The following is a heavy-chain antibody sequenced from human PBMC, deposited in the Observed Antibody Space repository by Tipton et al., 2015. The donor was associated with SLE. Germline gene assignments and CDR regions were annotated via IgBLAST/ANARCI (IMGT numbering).Heavy chain of an antibody. CDR2: IHHSGST. CDR1: GVPMIGDDW. Sequence: TLSLTCAVSGVPMIGDDWWSWLRQPPGKALEWIGEIHHSGSTNYNTSLSSRVTISLDTSRNEFSLNLISVTDADTAVCYCARGGQWLIYWGQGILVTVPS. J-gene: IGHJ4*02. V-gene: IGHV4-4*02. CDR3: ARGGQWLIY. D-gene: IGHD6-19*01.